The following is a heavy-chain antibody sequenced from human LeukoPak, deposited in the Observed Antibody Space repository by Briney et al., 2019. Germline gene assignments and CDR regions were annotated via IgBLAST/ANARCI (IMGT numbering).Heavy chain of an antibody. CDR2: IWYDGINK. J-gene: IGHJ4*02. V-gene: IGHV3-33*01. Sequence: GGSLSLSCAASGFTFSSYDMHWVRQAPGKGLEWVAVIWYDGINKYYVDSVKGRFTISRDNSKNTLYLQMNSLRAEDTAVYYCARDRDVWGQGTLVTVSS. CDR1: GFTFSSYD. CDR3: ARDRDV.